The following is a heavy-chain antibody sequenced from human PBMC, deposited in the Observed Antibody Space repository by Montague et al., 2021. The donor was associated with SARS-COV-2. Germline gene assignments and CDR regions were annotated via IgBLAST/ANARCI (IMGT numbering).Heavy chain of an antibody. J-gene: IGHJ3*02. D-gene: IGHD3-9*01. Sequence: SETLSLTCTVSGGSISNYYWSWIRQPPGKGLEWIGHIYYSGSTNXXPSLKSRVTISVDTSKNQFSLKPSSVTAADTAVYYCARNYYDILTGYYNRGAFDIWGQGTMVTVSS. V-gene: IGHV4-59*08. CDR3: ARNYYDILTGYYNRGAFDI. CDR2: IYYSGST. CDR1: GGSISNYY.